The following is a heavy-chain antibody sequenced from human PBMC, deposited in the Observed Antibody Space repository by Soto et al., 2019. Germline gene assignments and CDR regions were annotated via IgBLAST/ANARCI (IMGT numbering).Heavy chain of an antibody. Sequence: PGESLKISCKASGYIFIDYWIGWVRQMPGKGLEWMGIVYPRDSDTRYSPSFQGQVTISADRSTGTAFLQWRSLKASDTALYYCARTPLPGYSIHFHSWGQGTLVTVSS. V-gene: IGHV5-51*01. CDR2: VYPRDSDT. CDR1: GYIFIDYW. CDR3: ARTPLPGYSIHFHS. J-gene: IGHJ4*02. D-gene: IGHD2-15*01.